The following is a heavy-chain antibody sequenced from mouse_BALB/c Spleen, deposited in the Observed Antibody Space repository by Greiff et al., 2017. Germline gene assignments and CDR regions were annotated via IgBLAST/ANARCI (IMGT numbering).Heavy chain of an antibody. V-gene: IGHV1-14*01. J-gene: IGHJ2*01. CDR3: ARTYYYGSSRNYFDY. CDR1: GYTFTSYV. CDR2: INPYNDGT. Sequence: VQLQQSGPELVKPGASVKMSCKASGYTFTSYVMHWVKQKPGQGLEWIGYINPYNDGTKYNEKFKGKATLTSDKSSSTAYMELSSLTSEDSAVYYCARTYYYGSSRNYFDYWGQGTTLTVSS. D-gene: IGHD1-1*01.